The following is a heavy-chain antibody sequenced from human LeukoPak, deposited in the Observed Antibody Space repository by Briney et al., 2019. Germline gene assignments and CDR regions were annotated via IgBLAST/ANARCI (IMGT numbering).Heavy chain of an antibody. Sequence: SETLSLTCAVSGGAISTYYWSWIRQAPGKGLEWIGSSYHGGRTNYNPSLKSRVIITVDTSKNQFSLKLSSVTAADTAVYYCARGPKRSWFDPWGQGTLVTVSS. CDR2: SYHGGRT. CDR3: ARGPKRSWFDP. CDR1: GGAISTYY. V-gene: IGHV4-59*12. J-gene: IGHJ5*02.